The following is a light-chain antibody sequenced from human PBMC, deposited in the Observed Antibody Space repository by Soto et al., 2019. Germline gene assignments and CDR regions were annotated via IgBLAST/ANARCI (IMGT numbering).Light chain of an antibody. CDR3: QQYNNWPRGT. J-gene: IGKJ4*01. CDR1: QSVSNN. Sequence: EIVMTQSPATLSVSPGERATLSCRASQSVSNNLAWYQQKPGQAPRLLIYGAYTRATGIPARFSGSGSGTEFTLTISSLQSEDFAVYYCQQYNNWPRGTFGGGTKVEIK. V-gene: IGKV3-15*01. CDR2: GAY.